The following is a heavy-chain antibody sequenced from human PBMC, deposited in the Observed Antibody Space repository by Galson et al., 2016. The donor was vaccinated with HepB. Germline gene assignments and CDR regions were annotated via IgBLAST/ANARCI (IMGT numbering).Heavy chain of an antibody. CDR3: ARAQTTVVTYIDN. CDR1: GFTFSDYY. J-gene: IGHJ4*02. V-gene: IGHV3-11*06. CDR2: ISSSSSYT. Sequence: SLRLSCAASGFTFSDYYMSWIRQAPGKGLEWVSYISSSSSYTNYAESVKGRFTISRDNAKNSLYLQMNSLRAEDTAVYYCARAQTTVVTYIDNLGQGTLVTVSS. D-gene: IGHD4-23*01.